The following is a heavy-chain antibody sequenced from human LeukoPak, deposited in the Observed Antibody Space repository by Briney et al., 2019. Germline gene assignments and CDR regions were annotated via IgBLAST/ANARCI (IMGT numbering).Heavy chain of an antibody. CDR2: IYSSGTT. V-gene: IGHV4-4*08. D-gene: IGHD4-17*01. CDR1: GGSISSYY. J-gene: IGHJ4*02. CDR3: ARDRTATPFDC. Sequence: PSETLSLTCTVSGGSISSYYWSWIRQPPGKGLECIGYIYSSGTTNYNPSLKSRVTISLSTSKNQFSLNLRSVTAADTAVYYCARDRTATPFDCWGQGTLVTVSS.